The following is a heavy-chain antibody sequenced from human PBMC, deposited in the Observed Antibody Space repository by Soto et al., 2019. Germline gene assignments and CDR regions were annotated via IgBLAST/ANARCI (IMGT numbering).Heavy chain of an antibody. CDR1: GFTFSNYA. CDR2: ISYDGTNK. CDR3: ARDLSYCSGGRCYSPNGLDV. V-gene: IGHV3-30-3*01. Sequence: QVQLVESGGGVVQPERSLRLSCAASGFTFSNYAMHWVRQAPGKGLEWVAIISYDGTNKFYADSVRGRFTISRDNSKKTLFLERNGLRAEDTAGYYCARDLSYCSGGRCYSPNGLDVWGKGTTVTVSS. J-gene: IGHJ6*04. D-gene: IGHD2-15*01.